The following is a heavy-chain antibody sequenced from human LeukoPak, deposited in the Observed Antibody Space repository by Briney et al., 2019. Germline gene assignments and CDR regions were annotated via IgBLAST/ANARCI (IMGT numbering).Heavy chain of an antibody. Sequence: GASVKVSCKASGYNFAIYGITWVRQAPGQGLEWMGWISAENGNTNYAQKFQGRVTTTADTFTSTAYLDLRSLRSDDTAVYYCARAGATVTTNFDNWGQGTLVTVSS. J-gene: IGHJ4*02. D-gene: IGHD4-17*01. CDR2: ISAENGNT. V-gene: IGHV1-18*01. CDR3: ARAGATVTTNFDN. CDR1: GYNFAIYG.